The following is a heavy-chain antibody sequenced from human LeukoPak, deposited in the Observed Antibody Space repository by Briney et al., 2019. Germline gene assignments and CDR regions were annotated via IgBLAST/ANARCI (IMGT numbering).Heavy chain of an antibody. V-gene: IGHV3-48*01. D-gene: IGHD3-10*01. Sequence: PGGSLRLSCAASGFTFSSYSMNWVRQAPGKGLAWVSYISSSSSTIYYADSVKGRFTISRDNAKNSLYLQMNSVRAEDTAVYYCARDLWFGELKDWGQGTLVTVSS. J-gene: IGHJ4*02. CDR2: ISSSSSTI. CDR1: GFTFSSYS. CDR3: ARDLWFGELKD.